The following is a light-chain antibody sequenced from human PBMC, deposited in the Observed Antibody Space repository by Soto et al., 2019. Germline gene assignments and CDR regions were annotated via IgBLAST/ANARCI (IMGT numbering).Light chain of an antibody. Sequence: EIVLTHSPGTLSLSPGERGTLSCRASQSVSSNYLAWYQQKPGQAPRLLIYGASSRATGIPDRFSGSGSGTDFTLTISRLEPEDFALYYCQQYGSSPLTFGGGTKVDIK. V-gene: IGKV3-20*01. J-gene: IGKJ4*01. CDR1: QSVSSNY. CDR3: QQYGSSPLT. CDR2: GAS.